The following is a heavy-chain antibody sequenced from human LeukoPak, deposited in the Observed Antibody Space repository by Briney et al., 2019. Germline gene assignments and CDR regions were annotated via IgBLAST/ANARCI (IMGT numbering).Heavy chain of an antibody. D-gene: IGHD4-11*01. CDR1: GFAFSSYW. J-gene: IGHJ4*02. V-gene: IGHV3-7*01. CDR3: ANQAYSQFDY. CDR2: ISPDGSAE. Sequence: GGSLRLSCVASGFAFSSYWMSWVRQAPGKGLELVANISPDGSAEDYADSVRGRFAISRDNAKRSLYLQMNSLSPEDTAVYYCANQAYSQFDYWGQGTLVSVSS.